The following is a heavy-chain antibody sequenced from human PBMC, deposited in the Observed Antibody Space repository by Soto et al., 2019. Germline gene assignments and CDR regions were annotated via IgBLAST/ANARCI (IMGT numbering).Heavy chain of an antibody. J-gene: IGHJ5*02. CDR1: GGSISSYY. D-gene: IGHD6-6*01. CDR2: IYTSGST. Sequence: SETLSLTCTVSGGSISSYYWSWIRQPAGKGLEWIGRIYTSGSTNYNPSLKSRVTMSVDTSKNQFSLKLSSVTAADTAVYYCARDPSSSSRFGNNWFDPWGQGTLVTVS. CDR3: ARDPSSSSRFGNNWFDP. V-gene: IGHV4-4*07.